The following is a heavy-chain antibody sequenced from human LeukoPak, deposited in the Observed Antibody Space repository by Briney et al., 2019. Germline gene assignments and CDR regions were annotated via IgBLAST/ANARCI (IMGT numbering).Heavy chain of an antibody. V-gene: IGHV3-7*01. CDR1: GFTFSSYW. J-gene: IGHJ4*02. CDR2: INHNGNVN. D-gene: IGHD6-6*01. Sequence: GGSLRLSCAASGFTFSSYWMNWARQAPGKGLEWVASINHNGNVNYYVDSVKGRFTVSRDNAKNSLYLQMNSLRAEDTAVYYCANTGIAARTYFDYWGQGTLVTVSS. CDR3: ANTGIAARTYFDY.